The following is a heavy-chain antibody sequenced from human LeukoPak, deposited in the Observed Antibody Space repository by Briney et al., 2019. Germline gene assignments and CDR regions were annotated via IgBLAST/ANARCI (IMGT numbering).Heavy chain of an antibody. Sequence: SVKVSCKASGGTFSNYAFSWVRQAPGQGLEWMGRIIPIVEIADYAQKFQGRVTITRNTSISTAYMELSSLRSEDTAVYYCARGGREAARLLMGYWGQGTLVTVSS. CDR2: IIPIVEIA. J-gene: IGHJ4*02. D-gene: IGHD6-6*01. V-gene: IGHV1-69*04. CDR3: ARGGREAARLLMGY. CDR1: GGTFSNYA.